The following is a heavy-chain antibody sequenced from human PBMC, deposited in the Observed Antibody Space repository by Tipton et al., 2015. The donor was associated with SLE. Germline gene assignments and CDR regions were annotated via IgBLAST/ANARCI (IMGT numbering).Heavy chain of an antibody. CDR1: GGSITSHY. D-gene: IGHD3-10*01. Sequence: TLSLTCNVSGGSITSHYWSWIRQPPGKGLEWIGEINHSGSTNYNPSLKSRVTISVDTSKNQFSLKLTSVTAADTAVYYCARVGFYGSGRTWDMDVWGNGNTVTVSS. V-gene: IGHV4-34*01. CDR3: ARVGFYGSGRTWDMDV. CDR2: INHSGST. J-gene: IGHJ6*03.